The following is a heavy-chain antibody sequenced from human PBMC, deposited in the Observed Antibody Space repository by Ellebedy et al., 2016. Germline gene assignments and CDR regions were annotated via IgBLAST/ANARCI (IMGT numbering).Heavy chain of an antibody. J-gene: IGHJ6*02. V-gene: IGHV1-3*01. CDR2: INAGNGNT. CDR3: AREEWELFGYYGMDV. CDR1: GGTFSSYA. D-gene: IGHD1-26*01. Sequence: ASVKVSCXASGGTFSSYAISWVRQAPGQGLEWMGWINAGNGNTKYSQKFQGRVTITRDTSASTAYMELSSLRSEDTAVYYCAREEWELFGYYGMDVWGQGTTVTVSS.